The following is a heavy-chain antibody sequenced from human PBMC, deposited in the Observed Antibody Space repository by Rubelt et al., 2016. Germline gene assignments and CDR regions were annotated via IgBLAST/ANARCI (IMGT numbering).Heavy chain of an antibody. Sequence: QVQLVESGGGVVQPGRSLGLSCAASGFTFSNYGIHWVRQAPGKGLEWVAVISHDGSNEFFVDSVKGRLTISGESSKNTLYLQMNSRRAEETAVYYCAREGATVTPHWGQGTLVTVSS. CDR1: GFTFSNYG. J-gene: IGHJ4*02. CDR2: ISHDGSNE. D-gene: IGHD4-17*01. CDR3: AREGATVTPH. V-gene: IGHV3-30*03.